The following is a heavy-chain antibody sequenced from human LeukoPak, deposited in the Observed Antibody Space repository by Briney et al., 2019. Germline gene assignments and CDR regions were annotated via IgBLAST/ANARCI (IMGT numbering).Heavy chain of an antibody. CDR2: IYTSGST. Sequence: SETLSLTCTVSGGSISSYYWSWIRQPAGKGLEWIGRIYTSGSTNYNPSLKSRVTMSVDTSKNQFSLKLSSVTAADTAVHYCARSMVRGVMSGNWFDPWGQGTLVTVSS. CDR3: ARSMVRGVMSGNWFDP. D-gene: IGHD3-10*01. J-gene: IGHJ5*02. V-gene: IGHV4-4*07. CDR1: GGSISSYY.